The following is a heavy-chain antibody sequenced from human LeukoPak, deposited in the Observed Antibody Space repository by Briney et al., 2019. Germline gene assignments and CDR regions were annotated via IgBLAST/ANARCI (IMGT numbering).Heavy chain of an antibody. D-gene: IGHD6-13*01. J-gene: IGHJ5*02. Sequence: SETLSLTCAVSGYSISSGYYWGWIRQPPGKGLEWIGSIYHSGSTYYNPSLKSRVTISVDTSKNQFSLKLSSVTAADTAVYYCARDRGAAAGKNWFDPWGQGTLVNVSS. CDR3: ARDRGAAAGKNWFDP. CDR1: GYSISSGYY. CDR2: IYHSGST. V-gene: IGHV4-38-2*02.